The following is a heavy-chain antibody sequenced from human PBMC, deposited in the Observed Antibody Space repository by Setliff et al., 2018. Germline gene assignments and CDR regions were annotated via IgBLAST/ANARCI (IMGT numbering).Heavy chain of an antibody. D-gene: IGHD4-17*01. CDR3: ARDHTDPYYEYGDVDLSDYYYAGMDV. V-gene: IGHV1-69*10. Sequence: SVKVSCKASGVTFSSYGISWVRQAPGQGLEWLGAIIPILGIPNYAQKFQGRVTITADESTSTAYMELSSLRSEDTAMYYCARDHTDPYYEYGDVDLSDYYYAGMDVWGQGTTVTVSS. J-gene: IGHJ6*02. CDR1: GVTFSSYG. CDR2: IIPILGIP.